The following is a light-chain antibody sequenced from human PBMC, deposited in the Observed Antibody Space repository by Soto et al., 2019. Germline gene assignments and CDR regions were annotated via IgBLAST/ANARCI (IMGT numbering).Light chain of an antibody. CDR1: QSVNRW. V-gene: IGKV1-5*03. CDR2: KAS. J-gene: IGKJ2*01. Sequence: DIQMTQSPSTLSASVGDRVTISCRASQSVNRWLAWYQQKPGKAPNLLLYKASNLQGGVPSRFSGSGSGTEFTLTISSLQPDDFATYSCQQYNTYPYTFGQGTKLEIK. CDR3: QQYNTYPYT.